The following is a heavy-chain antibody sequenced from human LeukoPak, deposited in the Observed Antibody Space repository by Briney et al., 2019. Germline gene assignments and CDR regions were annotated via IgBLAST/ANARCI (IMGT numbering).Heavy chain of an antibody. CDR1: GGSISPYY. Sequence: PSETLSLTCTVSGGSISPYYWSWIRQPPGKGLEWIGYSSYSGSTNYNPSLKSRHTISVDTSKNQFSLKLSSVTAADTAVYYCARHFSGARAGGDGMDVWGQGTTVTVSS. D-gene: IGHD2-15*01. CDR3: ARHFSGARAGGDGMDV. J-gene: IGHJ6*02. V-gene: IGHV4-59*08. CDR2: SSYSGST.